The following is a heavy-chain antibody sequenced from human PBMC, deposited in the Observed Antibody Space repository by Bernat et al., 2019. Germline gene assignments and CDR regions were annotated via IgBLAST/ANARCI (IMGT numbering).Heavy chain of an antibody. D-gene: IGHD6-19*01. V-gene: IGHV3-74*01. CDR2: INSDGSNT. CDR1: GFTFSTYW. J-gene: IGHJ3*02. Sequence: EVQLVESGGGLVQPGGSLRLSCAASGFTFSTYWMHWVRQAPGKGLVWVSRINSDGSNTNYADSVKGRFTISRDNAKNTLYLQMNSLRAEDTAVYYCASEVAVAGIGRAFDIWGQGTMVTVSS. CDR3: ASEVAVAGIGRAFDI.